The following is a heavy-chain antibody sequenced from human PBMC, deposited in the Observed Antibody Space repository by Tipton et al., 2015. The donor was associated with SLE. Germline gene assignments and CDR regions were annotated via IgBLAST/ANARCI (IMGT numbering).Heavy chain of an antibody. D-gene: IGHD1-26*01. Sequence: LRLSCTVSGGSISSYYWTWIRQPPGKGLEWIGYIYYSGSTNYNPSLKSRVTISLDTSKNQFSLRLSSVTAADTAAYYCVRDRGGSFSVYFDYRGQGTLVTVSS. CDR3: VRDRGGSFSVYFDY. CDR2: IYYSGST. J-gene: IGHJ4*02. V-gene: IGHV4-59*12. CDR1: GGSISSYY.